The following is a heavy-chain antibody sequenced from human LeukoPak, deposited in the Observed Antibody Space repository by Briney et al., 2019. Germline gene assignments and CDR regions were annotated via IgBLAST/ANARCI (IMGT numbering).Heavy chain of an antibody. CDR2: IHYSGST. CDR3: AGCYSSCWAFDY. CDR1: RVPIIIYY. J-gene: IGHJ4*02. V-gene: IGHV4-59*08. D-gene: IGHD6-19*01. Sequence: SETLSLTCTVSRVPIIIYYWNWTRQPPGKGLEWIGYIHYSGSTKYNPSLKSRVTISVDTSKNQFSLKLSSVTAADPAVYYCAGCYSSCWAFDYWGQGTLVTVSS.